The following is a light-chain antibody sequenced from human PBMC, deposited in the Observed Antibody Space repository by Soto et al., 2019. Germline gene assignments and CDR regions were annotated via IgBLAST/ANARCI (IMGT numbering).Light chain of an antibody. CDR3: SSYTTSLTYV. J-gene: IGLJ1*01. CDR2: DVS. CDR1: SSDVDAYDY. V-gene: IGLV2-14*03. Sequence: QSALTQPASVSGSPGQSITISCTGASSDVDAYDYVSWYQQHPGKAPKLMIYDVSSRPSGVSDRFSGSKSGNTASLTISGLQAEDEAAYYCSSYTTSLTYVFGTGTKLTVL.